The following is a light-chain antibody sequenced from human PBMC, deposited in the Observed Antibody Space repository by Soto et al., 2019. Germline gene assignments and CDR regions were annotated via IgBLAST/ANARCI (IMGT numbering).Light chain of an antibody. CDR2: RHD. J-gene: IGLJ2*01. V-gene: IGLV1-47*01. Sequence: QSVLTQPPSASGTPGQRVTISCSGSSSNIGSNYVYWYQQLPGTAPKLLIFRHDQRPSGVSDRFSGSKSGTSASLAISGLRSEDEADYYCAAWDDSLSGPVFGGGTKLTVL. CDR3: AAWDDSLSGPV. CDR1: SSNIGSNY.